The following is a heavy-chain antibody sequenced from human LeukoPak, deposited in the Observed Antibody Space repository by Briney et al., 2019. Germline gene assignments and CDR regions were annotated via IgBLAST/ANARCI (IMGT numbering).Heavy chain of an antibody. CDR2: ISWNSGSI. V-gene: IGHV3-9*01. CDR1: GSTFDDYA. Sequence: PGRSLRLSCAASGSTFDDYAMHWVRQVPGKGLEWVSGISWNSGSIGYVDSVKGRFTISRDNAKSSLYLQMNSLRAEDTALYYCAKARYCSGGSCYRGFDNWGQGTRVTVSS. CDR3: AKARYCSGGSCYRGFDN. J-gene: IGHJ4*02. D-gene: IGHD2-15*01.